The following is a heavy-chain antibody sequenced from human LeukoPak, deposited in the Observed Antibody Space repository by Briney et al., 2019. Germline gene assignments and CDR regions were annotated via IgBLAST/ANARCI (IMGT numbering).Heavy chain of an antibody. V-gene: IGHV3-33*01. CDR2: IWYDGSNK. J-gene: IGHJ4*02. Sequence: GGSLRLSCAASGFTFSSYGMHWVRQAPGKGLEWVAVIWYDGSNKYYADSVKGRFTISRDNSKNTLYLQMNSLRAEDTAVYYCARELVRSARSHFDYWGQGTPVTVSS. CDR1: GFTFSSYG. CDR3: ARELVRSARSHFDY. D-gene: IGHD2-2*01.